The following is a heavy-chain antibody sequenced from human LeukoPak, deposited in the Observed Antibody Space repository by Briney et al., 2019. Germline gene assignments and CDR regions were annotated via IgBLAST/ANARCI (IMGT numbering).Heavy chain of an antibody. D-gene: IGHD2-2*01. CDR3: ARDVPAAIRALDP. CDR2: INLSGGST. J-gene: IGHJ5*02. Sequence: ASVKVSCKASGYTFTSYYMHWVRQAPGQGLEWMGIINLSGGSTSYAQKFQGRVTMTRDTSTSTVYMELSSLRSEDTAVYYCARDVPAAIRALDPWGQGTLVTVSS. V-gene: IGHV1-46*01. CDR1: GYTFTSYY.